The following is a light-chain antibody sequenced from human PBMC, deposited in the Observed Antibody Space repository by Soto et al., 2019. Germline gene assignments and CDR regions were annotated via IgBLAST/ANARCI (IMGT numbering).Light chain of an antibody. CDR3: HQYTNWLALT. CDR2: DTS. V-gene: IGKV3-15*01. J-gene: IGKJ4*01. Sequence: EVVMTQSPATLSVSPGEGATLSCRASQGIGDTLAWYQHKAGQTPRLLTYDTSTRATGIPVRFRGSGSGTQFTLTISSLQSEDSAIYYCHQYTNWLALTFGGGTKVDIK. CDR1: QGIGDT.